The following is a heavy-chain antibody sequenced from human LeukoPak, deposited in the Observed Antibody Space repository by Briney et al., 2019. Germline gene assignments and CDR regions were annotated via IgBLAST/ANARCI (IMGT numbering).Heavy chain of an antibody. V-gene: IGHV3-30-3*01. D-gene: IGHD2-2*01. CDR2: ISYDGSNK. J-gene: IGHJ4*02. CDR1: GFAFSSYA. Sequence: GGSLRLSCAASGFAFSSYAMHWVRQAPGKGLEWVAVISYDGSNKYYADSVKGRFIVSRDNAKNLLFLQMNSLRVEDTALYFCAREVLDVVEPATNTVDYWGQGTRVTVSS. CDR3: AREVLDVVEPATNTVDY.